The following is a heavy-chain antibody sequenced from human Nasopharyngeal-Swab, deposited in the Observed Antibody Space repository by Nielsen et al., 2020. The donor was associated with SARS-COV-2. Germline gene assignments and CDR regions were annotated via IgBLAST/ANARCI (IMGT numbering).Heavy chain of an antibody. CDR2: ISAYNGNT. D-gene: IGHD3-22*01. J-gene: IGHJ4*02. CDR1: GYTFTSYG. V-gene: IGHV1-18*01. Sequence: ASVKVSCKASGYTFTSYGISWVRQAPGQGLEWMGWISAYNGNTNYAQKLQGRVTMTTDTSTSTAYMELRSLRSDDTAVYYCARVTPTLYDSSGYLFDYWGQGTLVTVS. CDR3: ARVTPTLYDSSGYLFDY.